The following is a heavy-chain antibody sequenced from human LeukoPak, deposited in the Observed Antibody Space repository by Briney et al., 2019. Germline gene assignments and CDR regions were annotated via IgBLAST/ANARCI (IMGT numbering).Heavy chain of an antibody. Sequence: GGSLRLSCAASGFTFSSYGMHWVRQAPGKGLEWVSAISGSGGSAYYADSVKGRFTISRDNSKNTLYLQMNSLRAEDTAVYYCAVHSSGYYYGMDVWGQGTTVTVSS. D-gene: IGHD6-19*01. CDR1: GFTFSSYG. CDR3: AVHSSGYYYGMDV. J-gene: IGHJ6*02. CDR2: ISGSGGSA. V-gene: IGHV3-23*01.